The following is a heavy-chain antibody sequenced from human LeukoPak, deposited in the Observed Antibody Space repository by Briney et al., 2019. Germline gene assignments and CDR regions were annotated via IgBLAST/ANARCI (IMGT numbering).Heavy chain of an antibody. CDR2: ISYDGSNK. CDR1: GFTFSSYA. Sequence: GGSLRLSCAASGFTFSSYAMHWVRQAPGKGLEWVAVISYDGSNKYYADSVKGRFTISRDNSKNTLYLQMNSLRAEDTAVYYCARENSGSYYFDYWGQGTLVTVSS. V-gene: IGHV3-30-3*01. D-gene: IGHD1-26*01. CDR3: ARENSGSYYFDY. J-gene: IGHJ4*02.